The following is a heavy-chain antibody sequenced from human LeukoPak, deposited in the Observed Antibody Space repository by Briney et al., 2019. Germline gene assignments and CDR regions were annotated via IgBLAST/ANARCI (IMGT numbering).Heavy chain of an antibody. CDR2: ISSSSSTI. V-gene: IGHV3-48*01. CDR1: GFTFSSYS. J-gene: IGHJ4*02. CDR3: AKDPRRGDDYGDYNY. Sequence: PGGSLRLSCAASGFTFSSYSMNWVRQAPGKGLVWVSYISSSSSTIYYADSVKGRFTISRDNSKNTLYLQMNSLRAEDTAVYYCAKDPRRGDDYGDYNYWGQGTLVTVSS. D-gene: IGHD4-17*01.